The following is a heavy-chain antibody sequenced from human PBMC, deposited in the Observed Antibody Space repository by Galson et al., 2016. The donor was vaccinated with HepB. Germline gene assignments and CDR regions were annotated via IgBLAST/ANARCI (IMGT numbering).Heavy chain of an antibody. CDR1: GFSLSTSGVG. Sequence: PALVKPTQTLTLTCTFSGFSLSTSGVGVGWIRQPPGKTLEWLALIYWDDDKRYSPSLKGGLTLTKDTSKNQVVLTMTNMDPVDTATYYCAHTIETVTSAYFDYWDQGTLVTVSS. CDR3: AHTIETVTSAYFDY. CDR2: IYWDDDK. J-gene: IGHJ4*02. V-gene: IGHV2-5*02. D-gene: IGHD4-17*01.